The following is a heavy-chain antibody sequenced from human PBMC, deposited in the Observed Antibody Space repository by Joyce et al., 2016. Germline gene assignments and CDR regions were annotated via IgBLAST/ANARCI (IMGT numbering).Heavy chain of an antibody. Sequence: QVQLQESGPGLVKPSETLSLTCTVSHDSIAKKYWSWIRQPPGKGLEWIAYIYYSGSTDYNPSRKSRVTISMDTSKNQFSLNLTSVTAADTAVYYCARGPRSGWFDAFDIWGLGTTVVVSS. CDR2: IYYSGST. CDR1: HDSIAKKY. CDR3: ARGPRSGWFDAFDI. V-gene: IGHV4-59*01. D-gene: IGHD6-19*01. J-gene: IGHJ3*02.